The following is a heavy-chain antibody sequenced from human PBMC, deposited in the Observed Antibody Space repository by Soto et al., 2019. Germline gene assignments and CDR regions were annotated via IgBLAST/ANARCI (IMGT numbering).Heavy chain of an antibody. V-gene: IGHV1-69*12. J-gene: IGHJ4*02. Sequence: QVQLVQSGAEVKKPGSSVKVSCKASGGTFSSYAISWVRQAPGQGLEWMGGIIPIFGTANYAQKFQGRVTITADESTSTAYMELSSLRSEDTAVYYCATRPATTPDTAMVSPFDYWGQGTLVTVSS. CDR1: GGTFSSYA. CDR2: IIPIFGTA. D-gene: IGHD5-18*01. CDR3: ATRPATTPDTAMVSPFDY.